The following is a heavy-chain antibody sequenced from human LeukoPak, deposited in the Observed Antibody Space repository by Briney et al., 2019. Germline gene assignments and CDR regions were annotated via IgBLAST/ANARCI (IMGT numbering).Heavy chain of an antibody. V-gene: IGHV3-21*01. CDR1: GFTFSSYS. CDR3: ARDKTHIIRNRLAFDI. J-gene: IGHJ3*02. CDR2: ISSSSSYI. Sequence: GGSLRLSCAASGFTFSSYSMNWVRQAPGKGLEWVSSISSSSSYIYYADSVKGRFTISRDNAKNSLYLQMNSLRAEDTAVYYCARDKTHIIRNRLAFDIWGQGSMVTVSS.